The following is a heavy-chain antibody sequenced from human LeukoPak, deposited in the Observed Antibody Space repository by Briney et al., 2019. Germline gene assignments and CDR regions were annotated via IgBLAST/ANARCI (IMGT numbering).Heavy chain of an antibody. CDR3: PRVRLYYYYYYMDL. Sequence: SETLSLTCAVSGYSISSGYYWGWIRQPPGKGLEWIGSIYHSGSTYYNPSLKSRVTISVDTSKNQFSLKLSSVTAADTAVYYCPRVRLYYYYYYMDLWGKGTTVTVSS. CDR1: GYSISSGYY. V-gene: IGHV4-38-2*01. J-gene: IGHJ6*03. CDR2: IYHSGST.